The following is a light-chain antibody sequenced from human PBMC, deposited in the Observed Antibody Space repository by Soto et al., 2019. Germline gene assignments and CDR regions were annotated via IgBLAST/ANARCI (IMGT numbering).Light chain of an antibody. CDR3: SSYTSTTALGV. CDR2: EVS. Sequence: QSVLTQPASVSGCPGQSITISCTGTSSDVGGYDYVSWYQQHPGKAPKLMIYEVSNRPSGVSNRFSGSKSGNTASLTISGLQAEDEADYYCSSYTSTTALGVFGAGTKVTV. V-gene: IGLV2-14*01. J-gene: IGLJ1*01. CDR1: SSDVGGYDY.